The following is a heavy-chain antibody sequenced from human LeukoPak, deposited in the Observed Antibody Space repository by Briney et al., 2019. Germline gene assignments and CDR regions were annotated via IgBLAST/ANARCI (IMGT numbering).Heavy chain of an antibody. J-gene: IGHJ3*02. Sequence: GGSLRLSCAASGFTFSSYSMNWVRQAPGKGLEWVSYISSSSSTIYYADSVKGRFTISRDNAKNSLYLQMNSLRAEDTAVYYCARDRFGVVPRAPSYALDIWGQGTMVTVSS. CDR1: GFTFSSYS. V-gene: IGHV3-48*04. D-gene: IGHD3-3*01. CDR2: ISSSSSTI. CDR3: ARDRFGVVPRAPSYALDI.